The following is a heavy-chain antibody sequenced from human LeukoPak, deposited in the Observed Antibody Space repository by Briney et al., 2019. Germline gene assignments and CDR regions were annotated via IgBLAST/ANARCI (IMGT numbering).Heavy chain of an antibody. CDR2: VGVSDTDK. CDR3: TKDGHSWNSVWDPFDI. V-gene: IGHV3-23*01. J-gene: IGHJ3*02. CDR1: GFTFSSCG. D-gene: IGHD3-16*01. Sequence: GGSLRLSCAASGFTFSSCGMSWVRQPPAKGLEWVAAVGVSDTDKHHIDSVKGRFTISRDNSKNTLYLQMNSLRAEDTAFYYCTKDGHSWNSVWDPFDIWGQGTMVTVSS.